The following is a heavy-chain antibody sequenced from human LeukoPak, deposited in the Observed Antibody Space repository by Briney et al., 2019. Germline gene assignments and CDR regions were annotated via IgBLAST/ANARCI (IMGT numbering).Heavy chain of an antibody. CDR1: GFTVSSNY. CDR3: AKGPSPFGY. J-gene: IGHJ4*02. Sequence: GGSLRLSCVASGFTVSSNYMSWVRQAPGKGLEWVSIIYSGGSTYYADSVKGRFIISRDNSKNTLYLQMNSLRAEDTAVYYCAKGPSPFGYWGQGTLVTVSS. V-gene: IGHV3-53*01. CDR2: IYSGGST.